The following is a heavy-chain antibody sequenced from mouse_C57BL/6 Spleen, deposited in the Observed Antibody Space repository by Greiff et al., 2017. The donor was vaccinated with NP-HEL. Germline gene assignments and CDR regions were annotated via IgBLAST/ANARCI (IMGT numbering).Heavy chain of an antibody. V-gene: IGHV2-9-1*01. Sequence: VMLVESGPGLVAPSQSLSITCTVSGFSLTSYAISWVRQPPGKGLEWLGVIWTGGGTNYNSALKSRLSISKDNSKSQVFLKMNSLQTDDTARYYCARGIYYDYDVRYFDVWGTGTTVTGSS. D-gene: IGHD2-4*01. CDR2: IWTGGGT. J-gene: IGHJ1*03. CDR3: ARGIYYDYDVRYFDV. CDR1: GFSLTSYA.